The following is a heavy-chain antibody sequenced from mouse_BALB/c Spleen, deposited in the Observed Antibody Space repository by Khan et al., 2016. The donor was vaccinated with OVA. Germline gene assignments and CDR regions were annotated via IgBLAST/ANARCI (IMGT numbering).Heavy chain of an antibody. CDR3: ARVYGGYFDY. V-gene: IGHV3-2*02. CDR1: GYSIASDYA. CDR2: ISYSGNT. Sequence: SGPGLVKPSQSLSLTCTVTGYSIASDYAWNWIRQFPGNKLEWMGFISYSGNTNYNPSLKSRISITRDTSKNQFFLQLNSVTSEDTATYYCARVYGGYFDYWGQGTTLTVSS. J-gene: IGHJ2*01. D-gene: IGHD1-1*01.